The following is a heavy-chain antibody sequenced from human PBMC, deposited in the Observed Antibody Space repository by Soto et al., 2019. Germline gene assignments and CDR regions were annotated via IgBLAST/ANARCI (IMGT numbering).Heavy chain of an antibody. J-gene: IGHJ4*02. V-gene: IGHV1-18*01. CDR1: GYTFTSYG. CDR3: AGGGPFSGYGDFPPDY. Sequence: QVQLVQSGAEVKKPGASVKVSCKASGYTFTSYGISWVRQAPGQGLEWMGWISAYNGNTNYAQKLQGRVTMTTNTPPSAVYMGLRSPKSDDTAVYYCAGGGPFSGYGDFPPDYWGQGTLGTVPS. CDR2: ISAYNGNT. D-gene: IGHD4-17*01.